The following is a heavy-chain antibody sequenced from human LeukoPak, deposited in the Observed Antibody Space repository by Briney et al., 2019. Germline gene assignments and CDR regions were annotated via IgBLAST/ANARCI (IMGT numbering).Heavy chain of an antibody. J-gene: IGHJ6*02. Sequence: PSDTLPHTHTVSGGPISSYYWLWLGQPPGKGREWMGYIYYSGSTNYNPSLKSRVTISVDTSKNQFSLKLSSVTAADTAVYYCARDEDGDYGMDVWGQGTTVTVSS. CDR3: ARDEDGDYGMDV. CDR2: IYYSGST. D-gene: IGHD5-24*01. CDR1: GGPISSYY. V-gene: IGHV4-59*01.